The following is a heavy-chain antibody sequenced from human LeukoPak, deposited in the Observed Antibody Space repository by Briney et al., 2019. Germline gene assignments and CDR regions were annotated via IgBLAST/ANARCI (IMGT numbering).Heavy chain of an antibody. CDR1: GGSISSSNW. J-gene: IGHJ6*03. Sequence: PSETLSLTCAVSGGSISSSNWWSWVRQPPGKGLEWIGEIYHSGSTNYNPSPKSRVTISVDKSKNQFSLKLSSVTAADTAVYYCARAPLLEWPDYYYYMDVWGKGTTVTVSS. CDR3: ARAPLLEWPDYYYYMDV. CDR2: IYHSGST. D-gene: IGHD3-3*01. V-gene: IGHV4-4*02.